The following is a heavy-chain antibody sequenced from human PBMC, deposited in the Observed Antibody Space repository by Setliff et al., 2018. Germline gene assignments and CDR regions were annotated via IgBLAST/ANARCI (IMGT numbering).Heavy chain of an antibody. CDR2: IFSNDEK. Sequence: ETLSLTCTVSGGSISSGGYYWGWIRQPAGKGLEWLAHIFSNDEKSYSPSLKSRLTITKDTSKNQVVLTMTNMDPVDTATYYCARIRWDSSSWVENDYYYTDVWGKGTTVTVSS. J-gene: IGHJ6*03. CDR1: GGSISSGGYY. D-gene: IGHD6-13*01. V-gene: IGHV2-26*01. CDR3: ARIRWDSSSWVENDYYYTDV.